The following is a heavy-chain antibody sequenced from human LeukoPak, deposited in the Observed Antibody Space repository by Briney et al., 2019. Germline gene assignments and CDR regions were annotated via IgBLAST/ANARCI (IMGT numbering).Heavy chain of an antibody. CDR1: GFTFSSYG. V-gene: IGHV3-30*18. Sequence: GGSLRLSCAASGFTFSSYGMHWVRQAPGKGLEWVAVISYDGSNKYYADSVKGRFTISRDNSKNTLYLQMNILRAEDTAVYYCAKARQLADYYYYMDVWGKGTTVTVSS. J-gene: IGHJ6*03. D-gene: IGHD6-6*01. CDR2: ISYDGSNK. CDR3: AKARQLADYYYYMDV.